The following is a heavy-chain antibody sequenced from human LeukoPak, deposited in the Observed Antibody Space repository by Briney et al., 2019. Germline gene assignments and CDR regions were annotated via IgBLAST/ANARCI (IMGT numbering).Heavy chain of an antibody. J-gene: IGHJ5*02. CDR2: IYYTGST. V-gene: IGHV4-61*01. CDR3: ARTGYCSGGSCYWGYFDP. D-gene: IGHD2-15*01. Sequence: SETLSLTCSVSSDSVSRDTFYWSRIRQPPGKGLEWIAYIYYTGSTKYSPSLKSRVTISIDTSKNQFSLKVNTVTAADTAVYYCARTGYCSGGSCYWGYFDPWGQGTLVSVSS. CDR1: SDSVSRDTFY.